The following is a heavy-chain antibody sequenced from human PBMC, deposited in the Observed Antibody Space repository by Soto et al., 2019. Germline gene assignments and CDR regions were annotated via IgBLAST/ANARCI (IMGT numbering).Heavy chain of an antibody. D-gene: IGHD3-16*01. V-gene: IGHV2-5*02. CDR2: IYWDDDT. J-gene: IGHJ3*01. Sequence: QITLKESGPTLVKPTQTLTLTCIFSGFSFSADGVGVGWIRQPPGKALEGLALIYWDDDTRYRPSLKSRLTITKDSSKNQVVLTMNNMDPLDTSTYYCAHAFGGTSWPNDAFDVWGQGTVVTVSS. CDR3: AHAFGGTSWPNDAFDV. CDR1: GFSFSADGVG.